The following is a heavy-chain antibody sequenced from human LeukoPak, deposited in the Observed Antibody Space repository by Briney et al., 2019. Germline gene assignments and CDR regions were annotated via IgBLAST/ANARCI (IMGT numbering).Heavy chain of an antibody. Sequence: PSETLSLTCTVSGGSISSYYWSWIRQPPGKGLEWIGYIYYSGSTNYNPSLKSRVTISVDTSKNQFSLKLSSVTAADTAVYYCARAEPDYGDYYFDYWGQGTLVTVSS. V-gene: IGHV4-59*08. CDR1: GGSISSYY. CDR3: ARAEPDYGDYYFDY. D-gene: IGHD4-17*01. CDR2: IYYSGST. J-gene: IGHJ4*02.